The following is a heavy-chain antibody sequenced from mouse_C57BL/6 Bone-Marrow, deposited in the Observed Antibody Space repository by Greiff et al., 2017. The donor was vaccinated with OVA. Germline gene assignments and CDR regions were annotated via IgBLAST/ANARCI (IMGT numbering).Heavy chain of an antibody. CDR2: INPGSGVT. J-gene: IGHJ4*01. V-gene: IGHV1-54*01. Sequence: QVQLQQSGAELVRPGTSVKVSCKASGYAFTNYLIEWVKQRPGQGLEWIGVINPGSGVTNYNEKFKGKATLTADKSSITAYMQLSSLTSEDSAVYSCARFFYGHYYAMDYWGQGTSVTVSS. CDR3: ARFFYGHYYAMDY. CDR1: GYAFTNYL. D-gene: IGHD2-1*01.